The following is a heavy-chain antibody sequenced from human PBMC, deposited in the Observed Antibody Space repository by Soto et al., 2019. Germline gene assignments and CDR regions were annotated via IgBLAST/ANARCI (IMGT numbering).Heavy chain of an antibody. CDR2: IYYSGST. CDR1: GGSISSSSYY. D-gene: IGHD6-13*01. J-gene: IGHJ3*02. CDR3: ARQLPIAAAGTIDAFDI. Sequence: SETLSLTCTVSGGSISSSSYYWGWIRQPPGKGLEWIGSIYYSGSTYYNPSLKSRVTISVDTSKNQFSLKLSSVTAADTAVYYCARQLPIAAAGTIDAFDIWGQGTMVTVSS. V-gene: IGHV4-39*01.